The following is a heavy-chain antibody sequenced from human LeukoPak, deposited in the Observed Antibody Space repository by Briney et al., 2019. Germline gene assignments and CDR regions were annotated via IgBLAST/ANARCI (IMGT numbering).Heavy chain of an antibody. V-gene: IGHV5-51*01. CDR1: GYSFTSYW. CDR2: IYPGDSDT. D-gene: IGHD3-3*01. Sequence: GESLKISCKGSGYSFTSYWIGWVRQMPGKGLEWMGIIYPGDSDTRYSPSFQGQVTISADKSISTAYLQWSSLKASDTAMYYCARWGTLRFLESFESVLFDIWGQGTMVTVSS. J-gene: IGHJ3*02. CDR3: ARWGTLRFLESFESVLFDI.